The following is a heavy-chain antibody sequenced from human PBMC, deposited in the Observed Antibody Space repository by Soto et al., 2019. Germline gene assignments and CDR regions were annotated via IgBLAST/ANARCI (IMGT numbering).Heavy chain of an antibody. CDR3: TTCSTSCYEAYYYGMDV. CDR2: IWYDGSNK. D-gene: IGHD2-2*01. V-gene: IGHV3-33*01. CDR1: GFTFSSYG. J-gene: IGHJ6*02. Sequence: PGGSLRLSCAASGFTFSSYGMHWVRQAPGKGLEWVAVIWYDGSNKYYADSVKGRFTISRDNSKNTLYLQMNSLRAEDTAVYYCTTCSTSCYEAYYYGMDVWGQGTTVTVSS.